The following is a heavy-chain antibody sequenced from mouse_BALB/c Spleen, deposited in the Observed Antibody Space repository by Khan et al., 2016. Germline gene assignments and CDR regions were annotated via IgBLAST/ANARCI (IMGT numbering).Heavy chain of an antibody. CDR3: ESTFWYFDV. CDR1: GFAFSRYW. CDR2: INPDSSTI. J-gene: IGHJ1*01. Sequence: EVQLVESGGGLVQPGGSLKLSCAASGFAFSRYWMSWVRQAPGKGLEWIGEINPDSSTINYTPSLKDKFIISRDNAKNTLYLQMSKVRSEDTALYYCESTFWYFDVWGAGTPVTVSS. V-gene: IGHV4-1*02.